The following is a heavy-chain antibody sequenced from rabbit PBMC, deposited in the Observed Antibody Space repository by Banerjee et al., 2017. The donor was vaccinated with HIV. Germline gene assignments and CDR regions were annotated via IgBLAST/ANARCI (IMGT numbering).Heavy chain of an antibody. CDR1: GFDFSSNA. J-gene: IGHJ4*01. CDR3: ARDLAGVIGWNFNL. V-gene: IGHV1S45*01. CDR2: IYASSSGRT. D-gene: IGHD4-1*01. Sequence: QEQLEESGGGLVKPEGSLTLTCKASGFDFSSNAMSWVRQAPGKGLEWIACIYASSSGRTYYANWAKGRFTISKTSSTTVTLQMTSLTAADTATHFCARDLAGVIGWNFNLWGPGTLVTVS.